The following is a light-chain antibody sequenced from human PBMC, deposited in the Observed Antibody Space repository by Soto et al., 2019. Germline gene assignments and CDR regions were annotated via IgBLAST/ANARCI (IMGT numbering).Light chain of an antibody. J-gene: IGKJ1*01. Sequence: EIVMTQSPATLSVSPGERATLSCRASQSVSSNLAWYQQKPGQAPRLLIYGASTRATRIPARFSGSGSGTEFTLTISSLQSEDFAVYYCQQYNNWPPWTFGQGTKVEIQ. CDR3: QQYNNWPPWT. V-gene: IGKV3-15*01. CDR2: GAS. CDR1: QSVSSN.